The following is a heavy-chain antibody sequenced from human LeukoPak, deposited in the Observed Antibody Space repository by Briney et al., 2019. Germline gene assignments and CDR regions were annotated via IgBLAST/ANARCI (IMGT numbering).Heavy chain of an antibody. V-gene: IGHV3-48*03. CDR1: GFTFISYE. Sequence: GSLRLSCAASGFTFISYEMNWVRQAPGKGLEWVSYISSSGSTIYYADSVKGRFTISRDNAKNSLYLQMNSLRAEDTAVYYCARVGYSYDFDYWGQGTLVTVSS. CDR2: ISSSGSTI. D-gene: IGHD5-18*01. CDR3: ARVGYSYDFDY. J-gene: IGHJ4*02.